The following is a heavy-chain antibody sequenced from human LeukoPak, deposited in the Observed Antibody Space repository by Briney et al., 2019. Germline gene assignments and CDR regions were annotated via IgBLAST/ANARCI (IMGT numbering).Heavy chain of an antibody. V-gene: IGHV6-1*01. CDR2: IYYRSKWYS. CDR1: WGSVSGNMAT. D-gene: IGHD3-9*01. Sequence: SQTLSLTCAISWGSVSGNMATWNCLRQSPSRGLEWLGRIYYRSKWYSDYAVSVKGRITINPDTSKNQFSLLLNSVTPEDTAVYFCGRAEHDWGSDYWGQGTLVTVSS. J-gene: IGHJ4*02. CDR3: GRAEHDWGSDY.